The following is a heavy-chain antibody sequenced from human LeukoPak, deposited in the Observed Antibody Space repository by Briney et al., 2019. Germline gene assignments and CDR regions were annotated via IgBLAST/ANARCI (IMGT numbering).Heavy chain of an antibody. CDR3: ASRQRGVVWDYFDY. CDR2: ISAYNGNT. Sequence: ASVKVSCKASGYSFTSYGISRVRQAPGQGLEWMGWISAYNGNTNYAQKLQGRVTMTTDTSTSTAYMELRSLRSDDTAVYYCASRQRGVVWDYFDYWGQGTLVTVSS. V-gene: IGHV1-18*01. D-gene: IGHD3-10*01. CDR1: GYSFTSYG. J-gene: IGHJ4*02.